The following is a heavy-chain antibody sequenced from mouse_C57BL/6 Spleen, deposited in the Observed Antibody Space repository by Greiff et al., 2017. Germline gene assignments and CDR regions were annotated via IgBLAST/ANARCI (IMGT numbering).Heavy chain of an antibody. J-gene: IGHJ4*01. Sequence: EVQLQQSGPELVKPGASVKISCKASGYTFTDYYMNWVKQSHGKSLEWIGDINPNNGGTSYNQKFKGKATLTVDKSSSTAYMELRSLTSEDSAVYYCARDGSEGAMDYWGQGTSVTVSS. D-gene: IGHD3-1*01. CDR1: GYTFTDYY. CDR2: INPNNGGT. CDR3: ARDGSEGAMDY. V-gene: IGHV1-26*01.